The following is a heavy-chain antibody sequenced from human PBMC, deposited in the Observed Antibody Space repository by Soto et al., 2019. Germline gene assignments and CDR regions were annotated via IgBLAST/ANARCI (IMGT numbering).Heavy chain of an antibody. V-gene: IGHV4-34*01. CDR2: INHSGST. CDR3: ARVGDIRRYCSSTSCYAGSSSGRVPNYFDY. D-gene: IGHD2-2*01. CDR1: GGSFSGYY. J-gene: IGHJ4*02. Sequence: PSETLSLTCAVYGGSFSGYYWSWIRQPPGKGLEWIGEINHSGSTNYNPSLKSRVTISVDTSKNQFSLKLSSVTAADTAVYYCARVGDIRRYCSSTSCYAGSSSGRVPNYFDYWGQGTLVTVSS.